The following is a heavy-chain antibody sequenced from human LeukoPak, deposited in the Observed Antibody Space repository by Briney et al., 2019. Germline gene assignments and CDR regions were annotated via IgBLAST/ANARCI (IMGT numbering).Heavy chain of an antibody. D-gene: IGHD1-26*01. Sequence: GASVKVSCKASGGTFSSYAISWVRQAPGQGLEWMGRIIPIFGTANYAQKFQGRVTITTDESTSTAYMELSSPRSEDTAVYYCARELIVGAVDYWCQGTLVTVSS. CDR2: IIPIFGTA. V-gene: IGHV1-69*05. CDR1: GGTFSSYA. J-gene: IGHJ4*02. CDR3: ARELIVGAVDY.